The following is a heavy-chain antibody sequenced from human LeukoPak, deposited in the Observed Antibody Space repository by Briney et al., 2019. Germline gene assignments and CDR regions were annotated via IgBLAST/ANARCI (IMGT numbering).Heavy chain of an antibody. V-gene: IGHV3-23*01. CDR2: ISGSGGSR. D-gene: IGHD1-14*01. CDR3: ARGVEPLAANTLAY. CDR1: TFTFNNDP. Sequence: GGSLRLSCEASTFTFNNDPMSWVRQAPGKGLEWVSTISGSGGSRYYADSVQGRFTISRDNSKNTLYLEMNSLSPDDTAVYYCARGVEPLAANTLAYWGQGTLVTVSS. J-gene: IGHJ4*02.